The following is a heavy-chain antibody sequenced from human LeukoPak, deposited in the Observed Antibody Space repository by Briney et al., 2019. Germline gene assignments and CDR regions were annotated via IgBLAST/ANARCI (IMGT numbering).Heavy chain of an antibody. D-gene: IGHD1-26*01. J-gene: IGHJ3*02. CDR3: ARIEWERLGRAFDI. V-gene: IGHV3-53*01. CDR1: GFTVSDNY. CDR2: IYSAGAT. Sequence: GGSLRLACAASGFTVSDNYMTWVRQAPGKGLEWVSSIYSAGATHYAESVKGRFTISRDNSKNTLYLQMNSLRAEDMAVYYCARIEWERLGRAFDIWGQGTMVTVSS.